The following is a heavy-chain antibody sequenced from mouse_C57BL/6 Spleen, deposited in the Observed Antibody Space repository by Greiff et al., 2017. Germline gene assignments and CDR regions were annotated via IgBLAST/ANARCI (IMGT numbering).Heavy chain of an antibody. CDR2: INPSNGGT. Sequence: QVQLQQSGTELVKPGASVKLSCKASGYTFTSYWMHWVKQRPGQGLEWIGNINPSNGGTNYNEKFKSKATLTVDKSSSTAYMQLSSLTSEDSAVYYCARSPITTVVEYYFDYWGQGTTLTVSS. CDR1: GYTFTSYW. CDR3: ARSPITTVVEYYFDY. J-gene: IGHJ2*01. V-gene: IGHV1-53*01. D-gene: IGHD1-1*01.